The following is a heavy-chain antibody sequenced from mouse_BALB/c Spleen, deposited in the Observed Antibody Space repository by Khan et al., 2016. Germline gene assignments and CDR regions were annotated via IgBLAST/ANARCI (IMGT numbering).Heavy chain of an antibody. J-gene: IGHJ3*01. D-gene: IGHD2-3*01. Sequence: VQLQQSGAELVRPGALVKLSCKASGFNIKDYYMHWVKQRPEQGLEWIGWIDPENGNTIYDPKFQGKDSITADTYSKPAYLQLSSLTSEDTAVYYCALDGSWFAYWGQGTLVTVSA. CDR1: GFNIKDYY. CDR2: IDPENGNT. V-gene: IGHV14-1*02. CDR3: ALDGSWFAY.